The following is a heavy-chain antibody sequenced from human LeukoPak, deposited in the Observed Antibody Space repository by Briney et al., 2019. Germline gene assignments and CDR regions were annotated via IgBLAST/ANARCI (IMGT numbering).Heavy chain of an antibody. CDR3: ARDLARLWCGEGV. J-gene: IGHJ4*02. CDR2: FYYSGST. CDR1: GGSISSRTSY. D-gene: IGHD3-10*01. V-gene: IGHV4-39*07. Sequence: SETLSLTCTVSGGSISSRTSYWGWISQPRGRGLEWIGCFYYSGSTYYNPSLKSRVTISVDTSKNQFSLKLSSVTAAETAVYYCARDLARLWCGEGVRGQGTLVTVSS.